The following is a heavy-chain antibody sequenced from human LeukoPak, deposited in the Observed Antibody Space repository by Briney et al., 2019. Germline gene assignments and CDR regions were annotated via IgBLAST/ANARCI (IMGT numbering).Heavy chain of an antibody. V-gene: IGHV4-59*01. CDR3: ARLQIYYGMDV. Sequence: PSETLSLTCTVSGGSISSYYWSWIRQPPGKGLEWIGYIYYSGSTNYNPSLKSRVTISVDTSKNQFSLKLSSVTAADTAVYYCARLQIYYGMDVWGQGTTVTVSS. CDR2: IYYSGST. CDR1: GGSISSYY. D-gene: IGHD5-24*01. J-gene: IGHJ6*02.